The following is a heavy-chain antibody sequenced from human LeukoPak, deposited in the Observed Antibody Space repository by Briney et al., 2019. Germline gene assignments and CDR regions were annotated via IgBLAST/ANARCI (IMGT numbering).Heavy chain of an antibody. Sequence: GASVKVSCKASGYTFTSYGISWVRQAPGQGLEWMGWISAYNGNTKYAQKLQGRVTMTRDTSTSTAYMELRSLRSDDTAVYYCARESEYSGTYYFNYGGQGTLVTVSS. V-gene: IGHV1-18*01. CDR1: GYTFTSYG. CDR2: ISAYNGNT. D-gene: IGHD1-26*01. J-gene: IGHJ4*02. CDR3: ARESEYSGTYYFNY.